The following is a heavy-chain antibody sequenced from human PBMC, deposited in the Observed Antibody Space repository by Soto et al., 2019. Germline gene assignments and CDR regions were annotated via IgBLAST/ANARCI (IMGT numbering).Heavy chain of an antibody. Sequence: VQLLESGGDLVQPGGSLRLSCAASGFTFPTYAMTWVRRAPGKGLEWVSTITPSSDGSYYADSVMGRFTISRDNSKNTLYLQMSGLRAEDTAVYYCARGGPRDGYRDLDYWGQATQVTVSS. CDR3: ARGGPRDGYRDLDY. V-gene: IGHV3-23*01. CDR1: GFTFPTYA. J-gene: IGHJ4*02. CDR2: ITPSSDGS. D-gene: IGHD5-18*01.